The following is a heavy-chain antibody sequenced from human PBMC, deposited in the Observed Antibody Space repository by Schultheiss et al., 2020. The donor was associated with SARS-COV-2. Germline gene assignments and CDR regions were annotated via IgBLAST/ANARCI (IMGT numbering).Heavy chain of an antibody. CDR1: GYTFTGYY. V-gene: IGHV1-2*02. J-gene: IGHJ4*02. Sequence: ASVKVSCKASGYTFTGYYMHWVRQAPGQGLEWMGWINPNSGGTNYAQKLQGRVTMTTDTSTSTAYMELRSLRSDDTAVYYCARELTTVTTTDDYWGQGTLVTVSS. D-gene: IGHD4-17*01. CDR2: INPNSGGT. CDR3: ARELTTVTTTDDY.